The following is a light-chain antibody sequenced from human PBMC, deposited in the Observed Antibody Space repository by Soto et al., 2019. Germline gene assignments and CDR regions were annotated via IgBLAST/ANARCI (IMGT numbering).Light chain of an antibody. CDR1: QGIRND. CDR2: AAS. Sequence: DIQMTQSPSSLSASVGDRVTITCRASQGIRNDLGWFQQNPGKAPNRLIYAASSLQSGVPSRFSRSGSGTEFTLTVSSLQPEDFATYYCLQQSSYPPLTFGGRTRVEIK. J-gene: IGKJ4*01. CDR3: LQQSSYPPLT. V-gene: IGKV1-17*01.